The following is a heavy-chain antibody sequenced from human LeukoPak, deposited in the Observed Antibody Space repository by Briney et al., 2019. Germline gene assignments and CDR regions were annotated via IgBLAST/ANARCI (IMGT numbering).Heavy chain of an antibody. CDR2: IYHSGTT. D-gene: IGHD3-10*01. V-gene: IGHV4-39*07. CDR1: GGSISSSSYY. Sequence: PSETLSLTCTVSGGSISSSSYYWGWIRQPPGKGLEWIGSIYHSGTTNYNPSLKSRVTISIDTSKNEFSLKLTSVTAADTAVYFCAREANYYGSGSYFEGTFDYWGQGSLVTVSS. J-gene: IGHJ4*02. CDR3: AREANYYGSGSYFEGTFDY.